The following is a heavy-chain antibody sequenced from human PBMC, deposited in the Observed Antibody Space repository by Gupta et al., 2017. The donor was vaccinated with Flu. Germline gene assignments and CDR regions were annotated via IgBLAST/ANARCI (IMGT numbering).Heavy chain of an antibody. CDR1: SINSYY. J-gene: IGHJ4*02. CDR2: IHHSGST. Sequence: SINSYYWTWIRQPPGKGLEYIGYIHHSGSTNYNPSLESRVTISQDASKSQFSLELSSVTAADTAVYYCAGSRSTSSWPIDYWGQGTLVAVSS. CDR3: AGSRSTSSWPIDY. V-gene: IGHV4-59*01. D-gene: IGHD6-13*01.